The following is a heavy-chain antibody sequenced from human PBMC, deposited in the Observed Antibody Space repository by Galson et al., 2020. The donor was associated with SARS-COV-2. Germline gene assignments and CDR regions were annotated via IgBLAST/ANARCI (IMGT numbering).Heavy chain of an antibody. J-gene: IGHJ5*02. Sequence: GESLKIYCKVSGYTLKELSMHWVRQAPGKGPEWKGGYDPEDGEKIYAQKFQGRVTMTEDTSTDTAYMELSSLRSEDTAVYYCATGPPYCGGDCNNWFDPWGQGTLVTVSS. CDR2: YDPEDGEK. CDR1: GYTLKELS. D-gene: IGHD2-21*02. V-gene: IGHV1-24*01. CDR3: ATGPPYCGGDCNNWFDP.